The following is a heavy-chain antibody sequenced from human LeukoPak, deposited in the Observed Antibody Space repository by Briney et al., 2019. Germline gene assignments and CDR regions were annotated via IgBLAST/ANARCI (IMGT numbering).Heavy chain of an antibody. CDR3: ARDQPGDTLSEY. V-gene: IGHV1-18*01. CDR1: GYTFTSYG. Sequence: ASVKVSCKPSGYTFTSYGISWVRQAPGQGLEWMGWISAYNDNTNYVQKFQGRVTMTTDTSTSTAYMELRSLSPDDTAVYYCARDQPGDTLSEYWGQGTLVTVSS. D-gene: IGHD2-21*02. J-gene: IGHJ4*02. CDR2: ISAYNDNT.